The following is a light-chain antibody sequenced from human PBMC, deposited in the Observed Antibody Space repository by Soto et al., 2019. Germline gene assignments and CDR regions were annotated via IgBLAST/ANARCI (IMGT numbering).Light chain of an antibody. CDR1: QNISNY. Sequence: IVLIQSPATLSVSPGEIATLSCRASQNISNYLIWYQQKPGQAPRLLIYDVSNRATDIPARFSGSGSGTDFNLTISSLEPEDLAVYYCQQRSNWPRTFGQGTKVDIK. CDR3: QQRSNWPRT. V-gene: IGKV3-11*01. J-gene: IGKJ1*01. CDR2: DVS.